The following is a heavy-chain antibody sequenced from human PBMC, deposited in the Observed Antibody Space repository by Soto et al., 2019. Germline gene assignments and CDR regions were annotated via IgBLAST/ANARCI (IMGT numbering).Heavy chain of an antibody. CDR2: IYYTGST. CDR3: ARHGYVGGRHYGEH. V-gene: IGHV4-59*08. D-gene: IGHD4-17*01. CDR1: GGSISSYY. Sequence: SETLSLTCTVSGGSISSYYWSWIRQPPGKGLEWIGYIYYTGSTNYNPSLNSRVTISLDTSRNQFSLKLSSVTAADTAVYYCARHGYVGGRHYGEHWGQGALVTVS. J-gene: IGHJ4*02.